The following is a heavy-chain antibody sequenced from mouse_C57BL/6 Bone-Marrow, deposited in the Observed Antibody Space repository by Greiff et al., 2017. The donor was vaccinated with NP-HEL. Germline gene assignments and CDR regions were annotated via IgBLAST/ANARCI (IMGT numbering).Heavy chain of an antibody. J-gene: IGHJ4*01. CDR2: IRNTANNHAP. V-gene: IGHV6-6*01. CDR3: TRRYYDYVWALYAMDY. D-gene: IGHD2-4*01. Sequence: EVKLVESGGGLVQPGGSLKLSCAASGFTFSAAWMDWVRQSPETGLEWVAEIRNTANNHAPYHAASVKGRFTIPRDDSKSRVYLKMNSLRAEDTGIYYCTRRYYDYVWALYAMDYWGQGTSVTVSS. CDR1: GFTFSAAW.